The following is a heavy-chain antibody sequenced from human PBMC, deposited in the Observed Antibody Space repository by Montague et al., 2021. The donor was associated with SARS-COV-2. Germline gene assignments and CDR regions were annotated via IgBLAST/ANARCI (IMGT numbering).Heavy chain of an antibody. Sequence: SLRLSCAASGFTFDDYAMHWVRQAPGKGLEWVSPISGDGGSTYYADSVKGRFTISRDNSKNSLYLQMNSLRTEDTALYYCARRALYSSSYAFDIWGQGTMVTVSS. CDR3: ARRALYSSSYAFDI. CDR1: GFTFDDYA. J-gene: IGHJ3*02. CDR2: ISGDGGST. V-gene: IGHV3-43*02. D-gene: IGHD6-6*01.